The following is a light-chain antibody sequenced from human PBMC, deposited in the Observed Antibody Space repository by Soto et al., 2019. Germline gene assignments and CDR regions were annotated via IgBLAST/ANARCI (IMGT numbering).Light chain of an antibody. Sequence: EIVLTQSPGALSFSPGGGCTRSCSVSQSVSSSYLAWYQQKPGQAPRLLIYGASSRATGIPDRFSGSGSGTDFTLTISRLEPEDFAVYYCQQYGNSPQITFGQGTRLEIK. CDR1: QSVSSSY. J-gene: IGKJ5*01. CDR2: GAS. CDR3: QQYGNSPQIT. V-gene: IGKV3-20*01.